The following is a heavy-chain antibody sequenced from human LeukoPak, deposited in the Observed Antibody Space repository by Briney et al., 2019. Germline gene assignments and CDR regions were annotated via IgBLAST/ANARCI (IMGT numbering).Heavy chain of an antibody. CDR1: GGSISSYY. Sequence: PSETLSLTCTVSGGSISSYYWSWIRQPPGKGLEWIGYIYYSGSTNYNPSLKSRVTISVDTSKNQFSLKLSSVTAADTAVYYCARGVIRWGSSSYFDYWGQGTLVTVSS. D-gene: IGHD3-16*01. CDR2: IYYSGST. V-gene: IGHV4-59*01. J-gene: IGHJ4*02. CDR3: ARGVIRWGSSSYFDY.